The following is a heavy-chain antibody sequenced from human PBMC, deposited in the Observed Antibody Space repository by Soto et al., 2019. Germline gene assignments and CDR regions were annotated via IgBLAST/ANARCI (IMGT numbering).Heavy chain of an antibody. V-gene: IGHV1-69*01. CDR3: ARVFPDGWVEPGVVRGYLDT. D-gene: IGHD3-3*01. CDR2: IIPIFGTT. Sequence: QVQLVQSGAEVKEPGSAVKVSCKAPADSFSSYGISWVRQAPGQGLEWMGGIIPIFGTTNYAEKFQGRVTITADESTNTACMELGSLRSEATALYYCARVFPDGWVEPGVVRGYLDTWGRGTLVTVSS. J-gene: IGHJ4*02. CDR1: ADSFSSYG.